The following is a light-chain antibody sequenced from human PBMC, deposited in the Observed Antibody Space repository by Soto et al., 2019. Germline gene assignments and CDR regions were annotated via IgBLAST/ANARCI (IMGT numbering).Light chain of an antibody. CDR1: SSNIGAGYD. CDR3: QSFDISLSEYV. Sequence: QSVLTQPPSVSGAPGHRVTISCTGSSSNIGAGYDVHWYQQLPGTAPKLLIYDNNNRPSGVPDRFSASKSGTSASLAITGLQAEDEADYYCQSFDISLSEYVFGSGTKVTVL. CDR2: DNN. J-gene: IGLJ1*01. V-gene: IGLV1-40*01.